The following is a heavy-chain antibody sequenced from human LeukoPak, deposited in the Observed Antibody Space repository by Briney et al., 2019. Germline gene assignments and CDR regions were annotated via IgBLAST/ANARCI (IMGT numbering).Heavy chain of an antibody. CDR3: HLSETYFESFNYYYMDV. V-gene: IGHV4-34*01. CDR1: GGSFSGYY. J-gene: IGHJ6*03. D-gene: IGHD3-10*01. CDR2: INHSGST. Sequence: SETLSLTCAVYGGSFSGYYWSWIRQPPGKGLEWIGEINHSGSTNYNPSLKSRVTISVDTSKSQFSLKLSSVTAADTAVYYRHLSETYFESFNYYYMDVWGKGTTVTISS.